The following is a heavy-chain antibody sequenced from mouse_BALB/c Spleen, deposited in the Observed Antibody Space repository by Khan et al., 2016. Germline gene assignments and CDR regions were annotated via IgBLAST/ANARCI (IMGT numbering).Heavy chain of an antibody. CDR3: ARWGGSWFAY. CDR2: ISYSGST. Sequence: EVQLQESGPGLVKPSQSLSLTCTVTGYSITSDYAWNWIRQFPGNKLEWMGYISYSGSTSYNPSLKSRITITRDTSKNQFFLQLNSVTTEDTATYYCARWGGSWFAYWGQGTLVTVSA. CDR1: GYSITSDYA. V-gene: IGHV3-2*02. J-gene: IGHJ3*01. D-gene: IGHD1-1*02.